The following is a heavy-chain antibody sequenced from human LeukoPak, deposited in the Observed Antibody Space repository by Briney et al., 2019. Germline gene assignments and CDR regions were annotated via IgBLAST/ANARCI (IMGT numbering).Heavy chain of an antibody. CDR2: INHSGST. V-gene: IGHV4-34*01. D-gene: IGHD3-22*01. J-gene: IGHJ2*01. Sequence: PSETLSLTCAVYGGSFSDYYWNWIRQPPGKGLEWIGEINHSGSTNYNPSLKSRVTISVDTSKNQFSLKLSSVTAADTAVYYCARVADSSGYPYWYFDLWGRGTLVTVSS. CDR1: GGSFSDYY. CDR3: ARVADSSGYPYWYFDL.